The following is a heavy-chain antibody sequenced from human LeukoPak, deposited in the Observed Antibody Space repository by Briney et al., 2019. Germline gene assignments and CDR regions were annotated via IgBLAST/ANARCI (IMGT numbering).Heavy chain of an antibody. Sequence: GASVKVSCKASGYTFTTYDILWVRQATGQGLEWMGWMSPNSGNTVYSQKFQGRVTMTRDTSTSTVYMELSSLRSEDTAVYYCARVFGDYYYYGMDVWGQGTTVTVSS. CDR2: MSPNSGNT. D-gene: IGHD3-10*01. V-gene: IGHV1-8*01. CDR1: GYTFTTYD. J-gene: IGHJ6*02. CDR3: ARVFGDYYYYGMDV.